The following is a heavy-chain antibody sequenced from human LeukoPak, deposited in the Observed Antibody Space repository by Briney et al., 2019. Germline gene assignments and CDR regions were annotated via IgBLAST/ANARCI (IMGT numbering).Heavy chain of an antibody. Sequence: PSETLSLTCAVSGGSISSYYWSWIRQSPGKGLEWIGYIYYSGTTNYNPSLKSRVTISADTSKNQFSLKLSSVTAADTAVYYCARDVVAAPGTWDYWGQGTLVTVSS. CDR2: IYYSGTT. CDR3: ARDVVAAPGTWDY. CDR1: GGSISSYY. D-gene: IGHD6-13*01. J-gene: IGHJ4*02. V-gene: IGHV4-59*12.